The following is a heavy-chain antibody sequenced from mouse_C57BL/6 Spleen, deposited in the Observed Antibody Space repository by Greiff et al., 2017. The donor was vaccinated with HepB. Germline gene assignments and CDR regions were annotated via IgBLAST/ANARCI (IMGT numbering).Heavy chain of an antibody. CDR3: TRRDYYGSSYGG. J-gene: IGHJ2*01. V-gene: IGHV1-15*01. CDR1: GYTFTDYE. Sequence: QVHVKQSGAELVRPGASVTLSCKASGYTFTDYEMHWVKQTPVHGLEWIGAIDPETGGTAYNQKFKGKAILTADKSSSTAYMELRSLTSEDSAVYYCTRRDYYGSSYGGWGQGTTLTVSS. CDR2: IDPETGGT. D-gene: IGHD1-1*01.